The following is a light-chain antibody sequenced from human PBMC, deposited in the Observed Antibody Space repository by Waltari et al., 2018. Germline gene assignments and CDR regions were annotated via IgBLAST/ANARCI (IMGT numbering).Light chain of an antibody. J-gene: IGKJ2*01. CDR1: QDISNY. V-gene: IGKV1-33*01. CDR3: QQYDNLYT. CDR2: DAS. Sequence: DIQMTQSPSSLSASLGDRVTITCQAIQDISNYLNWYQQKPGKAPKLLIYDASNLETGVPSRFSGSGSGTDFTFTISSLQPEDIATYYCQQYDNLYTFGQGTKLEIK.